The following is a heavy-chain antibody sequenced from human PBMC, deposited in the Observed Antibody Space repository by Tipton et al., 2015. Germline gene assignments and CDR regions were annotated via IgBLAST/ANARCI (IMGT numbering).Heavy chain of an antibody. CDR1: GGSISSSDLY. CDR2: IYYSGST. Sequence: LRLSCTVSGGSISSSDLYWGWIRQPPGKGLEWIGSIYYSGSTYYNPSLKSRVTISVDTSKNQFSLKLSSVTAADTAVYYCARRPYRDYVYYYGMDVWGQGTTVTVSS. D-gene: IGHD4-17*01. CDR3: ARRPYRDYVYYYGMDV. V-gene: IGHV4-39*01. J-gene: IGHJ6*02.